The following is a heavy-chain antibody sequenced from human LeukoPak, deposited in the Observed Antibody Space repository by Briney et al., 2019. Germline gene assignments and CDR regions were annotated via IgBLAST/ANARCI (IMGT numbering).Heavy chain of an antibody. CDR1: GGTFSSYA. CDR2: IIPIFGTA. V-gene: IGHV1-69*06. J-gene: IGHJ4*02. D-gene: IGHD2-2*01. Sequence: SVKVSCKASGGTFSSYAISWVRQAPGQGLEWMGGIIPIFGTANYAQKFQGRVTITADKSTSTAYMELSSLRSEDTAAYYCAGGQLLSNYFDYWGQGTLVTVSS. CDR3: AGGQLLSNYFDY.